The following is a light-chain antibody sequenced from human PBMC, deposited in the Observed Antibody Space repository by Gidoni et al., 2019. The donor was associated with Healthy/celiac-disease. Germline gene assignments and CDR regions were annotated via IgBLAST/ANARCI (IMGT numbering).Light chain of an antibody. J-gene: IGKJ3*01. CDR2: LGS. Sequence: DIVMTQSPLSLPVTPGEPASISCRSSQSLLHSNGYNYLDWYLQKPGQSPQLLTSLGSNRASGVPDRFSGSGSGTDFTLKISRVEAEYVGVYYCMQALQTPRFTFXPXTKVDIK. CDR1: QSLLHSNGYNY. V-gene: IGKV2-28*01. CDR3: MQALQTPRFT.